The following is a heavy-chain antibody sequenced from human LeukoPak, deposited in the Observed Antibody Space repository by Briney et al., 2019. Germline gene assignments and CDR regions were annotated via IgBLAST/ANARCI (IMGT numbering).Heavy chain of an antibody. CDR3: AKDRIAVAKLGFGTPDC. V-gene: IGHV3-20*04. D-gene: IGHD6-19*01. Sequence: PGGSLRLSCAASGFTFDDYGMSWVRQAPGKGLEWVSGINWNGGSTGYADSVKGRFTISRDNSKNTLYLQMNSLRAEDTAVYYCAKDRIAVAKLGFGTPDCWGQGTLVTVSS. CDR2: INWNGGST. CDR1: GFTFDDYG. J-gene: IGHJ4*02.